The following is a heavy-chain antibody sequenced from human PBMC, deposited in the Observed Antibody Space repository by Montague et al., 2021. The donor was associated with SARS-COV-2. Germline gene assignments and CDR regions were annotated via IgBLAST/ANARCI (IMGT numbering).Heavy chain of an antibody. CDR3: ARLHCSSTSCYYLFFAETSHFDH. Sequence: SETLSLTCTVSGGSISSSSYYWGWIRQPPGKGLEWIGSIYYSGSTYYNPSLKSRVTISVDTSKNKFSLKLSSVTAADTAVYYCARLHCSSTSCYYLFFAETSHFDHWGQGTLVTVST. CDR1: GGSISSSSYY. D-gene: IGHD2-2*01. V-gene: IGHV4-39*01. J-gene: IGHJ4*02. CDR2: IYYSGST.